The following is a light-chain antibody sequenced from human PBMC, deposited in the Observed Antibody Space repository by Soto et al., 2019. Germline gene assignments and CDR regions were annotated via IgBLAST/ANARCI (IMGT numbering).Light chain of an antibody. Sequence: QSVLTQPASVSGSPGQSITLSCTGISNDYVSWYQQHPGKAPKILIYAVTSRPSGVSNRFSGSRSGNAASLTISGLQPEDDADYYCISYSGGGIVFGTGTKLTVL. J-gene: IGLJ1*01. CDR3: ISYSGGGIV. CDR1: SNDY. CDR2: AVT. V-gene: IGLV2-14*01.